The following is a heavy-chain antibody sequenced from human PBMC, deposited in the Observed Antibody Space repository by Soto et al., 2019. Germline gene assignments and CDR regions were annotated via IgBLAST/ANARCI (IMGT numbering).Heavy chain of an antibody. CDR2: IWYDGSSK. D-gene: IGHD3-10*01. J-gene: IGHJ4*02. CDR1: GFTFGSYG. CDR3: TRDGLDWAGSDS. V-gene: IGHV3-33*01. Sequence: QVQLVESGGGVVQPGKSLRIACAGSGFTFGSYGMHWVRQAPGKGLEWVAHIWYDGSSKHYTGSMKGRFTISRDNPKNILYLQMNNLRVEDTAVYYCTRDGLDWAGSDSWGQGILVTVSS.